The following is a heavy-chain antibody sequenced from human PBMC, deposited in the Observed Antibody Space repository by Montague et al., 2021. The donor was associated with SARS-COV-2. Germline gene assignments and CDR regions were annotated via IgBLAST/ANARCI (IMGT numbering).Heavy chain of an antibody. CDR1: GFTFSSYA. J-gene: IGHJ3*02. CDR3: ARDPDSGSYSSDAVDI. V-gene: IGHV3-30-3*01. D-gene: IGHD1-26*01. Sequence: SLRLSCAASGFTFSSYAMHWVRQAPGKGLEWVAVISYDGSNKYYADSVKGRFTISRDNSKNTLYLQMNSLRAEDTAVYYCARDPDSGSYSSDAVDIWGQGTMVTVSS. CDR2: ISYDGSNK.